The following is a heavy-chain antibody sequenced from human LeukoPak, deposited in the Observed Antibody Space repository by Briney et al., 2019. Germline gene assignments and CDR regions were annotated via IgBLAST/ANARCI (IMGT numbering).Heavy chain of an antibody. V-gene: IGHV5-51*01. CDR3: ARASRDGYNQNFDY. CDR2: LYPGDSDT. Sequence: GESLKISCKGSGYSFTNYWIAWVRQMPGEGLEWMGILYPGDSDTRYSPSFQGQVTISADRSISTAYLQWSSLKASDTAMYYCARASRDGYNQNFDYWGQGTLVTVSS. J-gene: IGHJ4*02. D-gene: IGHD5-24*01. CDR1: GYSFTNYW.